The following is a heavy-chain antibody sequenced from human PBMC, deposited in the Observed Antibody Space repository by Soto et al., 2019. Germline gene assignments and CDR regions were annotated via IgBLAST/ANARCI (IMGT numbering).Heavy chain of an antibody. J-gene: IGHJ3*02. Sequence: XESLKVSWKCSGDSFTSYLIGWVLQMPGKGLEWMGIIYPGDSDTRYSPSFQGQVTISADKSISTAYLQWSSLKASDTAMYYCARTRRGRSIEARHPSHLDAFDIWGQGTMVTVSS. V-gene: IGHV5-51*01. D-gene: IGHD6-6*01. CDR3: ARTRRGRSIEARHPSHLDAFDI. CDR1: GDSFTSYL. CDR2: IYPGDSDT.